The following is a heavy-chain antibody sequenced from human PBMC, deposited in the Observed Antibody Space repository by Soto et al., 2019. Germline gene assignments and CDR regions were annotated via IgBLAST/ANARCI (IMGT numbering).Heavy chain of an antibody. CDR3: AAMVRGARPPYYYYYGMDV. D-gene: IGHD3-10*01. Sequence: ASVKVSCKASGYTFTGYYMHWVRQAPGQGLEWVGWINPNSGGTNYAQKFQGRVTMTRDTSISTAYMELSRLRSDDTAVYYCAAMVRGARPPYYYYYGMDVWGQGTTVTVSS. J-gene: IGHJ6*02. CDR2: INPNSGGT. V-gene: IGHV1-2*02. CDR1: GYTFTGYY.